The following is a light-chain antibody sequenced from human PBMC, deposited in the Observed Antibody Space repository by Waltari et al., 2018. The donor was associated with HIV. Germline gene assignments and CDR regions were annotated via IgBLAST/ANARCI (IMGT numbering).Light chain of an antibody. Sequence: EIVLTQSPATLSLSPGERATLPCRASQCVRSYLAWYQQKPGQAPRLLIYAASKRATGIPARFSGSGSGTDFTLTISSLEPEDFAVYYCQQRTNWPPSITFGQGTRLEIK. J-gene: IGKJ5*01. CDR1: QCVRSY. V-gene: IGKV3-11*01. CDR2: AAS. CDR3: QQRTNWPPSIT.